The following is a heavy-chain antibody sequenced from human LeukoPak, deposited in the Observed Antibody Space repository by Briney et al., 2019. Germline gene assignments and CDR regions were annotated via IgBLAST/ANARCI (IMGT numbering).Heavy chain of an antibody. V-gene: IGHV4-34*01. CDR3: AREAYCSSTSCYRRGHAFDI. J-gene: IGHJ3*02. CDR2: INHSGST. D-gene: IGHD2-2*01. CDR1: GGSFSGYY. Sequence: SETLSLTCAVYGGSFSGYYWSWIRQPPGKGLEWIGEINHSGSTNYNPSLKSRVTTSVDTSKNQFSLKLSSVTAADTAVYYCAREAYCSSTSCYRRGHAFDIWGQGTMVTVSS.